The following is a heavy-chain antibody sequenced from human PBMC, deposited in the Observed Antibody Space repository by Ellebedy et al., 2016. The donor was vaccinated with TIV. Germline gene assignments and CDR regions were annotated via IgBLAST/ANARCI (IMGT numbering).Heavy chain of an antibody. J-gene: IGHJ3*02. CDR2: INGDGGFT. CDR3: ATEAGASRLVGGAFDM. D-gene: IGHD6-25*01. V-gene: IGHV3-74*01. Sequence: GESLKISCAASGFTFSRHWMHWIRQAPGKGLVWLSRINGDGGFTSHADFVKGRFTISRDNSKDTLYLQMNSLRVEDTAVYYCATEAGASRLVGGAFDMWGQGTMVTVSS. CDR1: GFTFSRHW.